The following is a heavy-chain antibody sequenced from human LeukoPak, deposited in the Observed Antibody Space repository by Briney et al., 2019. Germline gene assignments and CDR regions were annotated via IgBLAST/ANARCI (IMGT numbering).Heavy chain of an antibody. J-gene: IGHJ6*03. V-gene: IGHV1-2*02. CDR3: ARNEKTPQQLATLYYYYYMDV. CDR1: GYTFTGYY. CDR2: INPNSGGT. Sequence: ASVKVSCKASGYTFTGYYMHWVRQAPGQGLEWMGWINPNSGGTNYAQKFQGRVTMTRDTSISIAYMELSRLRSDDTAVYYCARNEKTPQQLATLYYYYYMDVWGKGTTVTVSS. D-gene: IGHD6-13*01.